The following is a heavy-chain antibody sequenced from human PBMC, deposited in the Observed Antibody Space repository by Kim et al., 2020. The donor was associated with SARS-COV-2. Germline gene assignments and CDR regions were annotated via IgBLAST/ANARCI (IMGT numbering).Heavy chain of an antibody. V-gene: IGHV7-4-1*02. Sequence: YAQGFTGRFVFSLDTSVSTAYLQISSLKAEDTAVYYCARVRFGELYWFDPWGQGTLVTVSS. J-gene: IGHJ5*02. CDR3: ARVRFGELYWFDP. D-gene: IGHD3-10*01.